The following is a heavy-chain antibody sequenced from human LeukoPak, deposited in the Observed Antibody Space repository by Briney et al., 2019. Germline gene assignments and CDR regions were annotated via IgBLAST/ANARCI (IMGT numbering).Heavy chain of an antibody. J-gene: IGHJ6*03. D-gene: IGHD6-19*01. CDR2: INSDVSNT. V-gene: IGHV3-74*01. Sequence: GGSLRLSCAASGFTFRSDWMHRVRQAPGKGLVWVSRINSDVSNTSYADSMKGRFTISRDNAKSTLYLQMNSLRDEDTAVYYCARGGYSSGWYGASDYYYYMDVWGKGTTVTVSS. CDR1: GFTFRSDW. CDR3: ARGGYSSGWYGASDYYYYMDV.